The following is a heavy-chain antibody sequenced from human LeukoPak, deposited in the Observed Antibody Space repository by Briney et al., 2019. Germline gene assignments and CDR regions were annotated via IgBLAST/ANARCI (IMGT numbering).Heavy chain of an antibody. J-gene: IGHJ6*02. Sequence: PSETLSLTCAVYGGSFSGYYWSCIRQPPGKGLEWIGEINHSGSTNYNPSLKSRVTISVDTSKNQFSLKLSSVTAADTAVYYCARARVMDVWGQGTTVTVSS. CDR2: INHSGST. CDR1: GGSFSGYY. V-gene: IGHV4-34*01. CDR3: ARARVMDV.